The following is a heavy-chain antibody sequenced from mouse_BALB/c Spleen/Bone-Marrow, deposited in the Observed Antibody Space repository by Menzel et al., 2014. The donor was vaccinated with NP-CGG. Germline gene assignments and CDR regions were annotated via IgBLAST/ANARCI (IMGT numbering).Heavy chain of an antibody. CDR3: TRGGNWEDFVY. V-gene: IGHV5-17*02. CDR2: ISSGSSTI. CDR1: GFTFSSFG. Sequence: EVKVVESGGGLVQPGGSRKLSCAASGFTFSSFGMHWVRQAPERGLEWVAYISSGSSTIFYADTVKGRFTISRDNPKNTLCLQMTSLRSEDTAMYYCTRGGNWEDFVYWGQNTTLTVSS. D-gene: IGHD4-1*01. J-gene: IGHJ2*01.